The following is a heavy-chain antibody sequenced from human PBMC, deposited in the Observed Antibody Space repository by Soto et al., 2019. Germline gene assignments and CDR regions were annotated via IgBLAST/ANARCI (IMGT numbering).Heavy chain of an antibody. D-gene: IGHD4-17*01. V-gene: IGHV1-18*01. J-gene: IGHJ5*02. Sequence: ASVKVACKASGYTFTSYGITWVRQAPGQGLEWMGWISAYNGNTNCAQKLQGRVTMTTDTSTSTAYMELRSLRSDDTAVYYCARGGHLRPASGFDPWGQGTLVTVSS. CDR2: ISAYNGNT. CDR3: ARGGHLRPASGFDP. CDR1: GYTFTSYG.